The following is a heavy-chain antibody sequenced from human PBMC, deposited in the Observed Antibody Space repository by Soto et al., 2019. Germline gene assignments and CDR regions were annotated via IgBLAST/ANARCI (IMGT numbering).Heavy chain of an antibody. J-gene: IGHJ4*02. CDR1: GGSVSSGSYY. D-gene: IGHD1-26*01. Sequence: SETLSLTCTVSGGSVSSGSYYWSWIRQPPGKGLEWIGFIYYSGSTNYNPSLKSRVTISVDTSKNQFSLKLSSVTAADTAVYYCASERDYVVGATNFEYWGQGTSVTVSS. CDR3: ASERDYVVGATNFEY. CDR2: IYYSGST. V-gene: IGHV4-61*01.